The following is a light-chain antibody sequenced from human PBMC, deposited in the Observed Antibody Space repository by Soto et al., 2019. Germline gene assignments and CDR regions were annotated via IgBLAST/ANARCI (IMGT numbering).Light chain of an antibody. CDR3: CSYASSGTYG. CDR2: EGS. J-gene: IGLJ1*01. CDR1: SSDVGSYNL. Sequence: QSVLTQPASVSGSPGQSITISCTGTSSDVGSYNLVSWYQQHPGKAPKLMIYEGSKRPSGISSRFSGSKSGNTASLTISGLQAEDEADFYCCSYASSGTYGVGTGNKVTVL. V-gene: IGLV2-23*01.